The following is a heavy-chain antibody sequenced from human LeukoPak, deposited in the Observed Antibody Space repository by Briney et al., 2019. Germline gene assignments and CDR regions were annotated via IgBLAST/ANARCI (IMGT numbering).Heavy chain of an antibody. Sequence: SGGSLRLSCAASGFTFSSYGMHWVRQAPGKGLEWVAVIWYDGSNKYYADSVKGRFTISRDNSKNTLYLQMNSLRAEDTAVYYCARGTTVTTRDYFDYWAREPWSPSPQ. J-gene: IGHJ4*02. D-gene: IGHD4-17*01. V-gene: IGHV3-33*01. CDR3: ARGTTVTTRDYFDY. CDR1: GFTFSSYG. CDR2: IWYDGSNK.